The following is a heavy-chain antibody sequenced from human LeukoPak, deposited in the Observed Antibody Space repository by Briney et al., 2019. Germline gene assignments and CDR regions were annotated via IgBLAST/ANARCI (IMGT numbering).Heavy chain of an antibody. CDR2: IYPGDADT. D-gene: IGHD2-2*01. CDR3: ARLLSEYVFDS. V-gene: IGHV5-51*01. J-gene: IGHJ4*02. CDR1: AYSFSNFW. Sequence: SGESLKISCQGSAYSFSNFWIGWVRQMPGKGPEWMGLIYPGDADTRYSPTFQGHVTISVDKSKRTAYLQWSSLKASDTAVYYCARLLSEYVFDSWGQGTLDSVSS.